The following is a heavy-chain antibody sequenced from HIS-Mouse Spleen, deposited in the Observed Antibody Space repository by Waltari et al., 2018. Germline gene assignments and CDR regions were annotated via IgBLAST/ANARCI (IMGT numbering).Heavy chain of an antibody. CDR2: LSYDGSNK. D-gene: IGHD1-26*01. V-gene: IGHV3-30*18. Sequence: QVQLVESGGGVVQPGRSLRLSCAASGFTFSSYGMHWVRQAPGKGLEWVAVLSYDGSNKYYADAVKGRVTISRDNSKNTLYLQMNSLRAEDTAVYYCAKDRGSQFDYWGQGTLVTVSS. J-gene: IGHJ4*02. CDR3: AKDRGSQFDY. CDR1: GFTFSSYG.